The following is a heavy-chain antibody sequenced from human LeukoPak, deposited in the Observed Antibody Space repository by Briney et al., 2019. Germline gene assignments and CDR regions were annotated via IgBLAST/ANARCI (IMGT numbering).Heavy chain of an antibody. D-gene: IGHD4-11*01. CDR3: AKKKTDYSYPSSFDY. CDR2: IYSGGST. Sequence: GGSLRLSCAASGFTVSSNYMSWVRQAPGKGLEWVSVIYSGGSTYYADSVKGRFTLSRDNSKNTLYLQMNSLRAEDTAVYYCAKKKTDYSYPSSFDYWGQGTLVTASS. CDR1: GFTVSSNY. J-gene: IGHJ4*02. V-gene: IGHV3-53*05.